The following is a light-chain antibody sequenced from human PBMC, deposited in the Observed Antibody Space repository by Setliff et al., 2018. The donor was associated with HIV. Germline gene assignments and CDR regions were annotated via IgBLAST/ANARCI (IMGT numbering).Light chain of an antibody. CDR1: SSNIGGGYY. CDR2: GNS. V-gene: IGLV1-40*01. CDR3: QSYDSSLRV. Sequence: QSVLTQPPSVSGAPGQRVTISCTGSSSNIGGGYYVHWYQQLPGTAPKLLIYGNSNRPSGVPDRFSGSKSGTSASLAITGLQAEDEADYYCQSYDSSLRVFGTGTKVTV. J-gene: IGLJ1*01.